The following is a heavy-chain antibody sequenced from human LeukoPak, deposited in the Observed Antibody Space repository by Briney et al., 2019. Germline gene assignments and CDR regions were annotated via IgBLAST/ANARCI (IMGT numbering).Heavy chain of an antibody. Sequence: GRSLRLSCAASGFTFSTYGMHWVRQAPGKGLEWVAVISYDGTNKYYTDSVKGRSTISRDNSKNTLYLQMNSLRPEDTAVFYCAKDSLAGYLRGYFDDWGQGTQVTVSS. CDR2: ISYDGTNK. CDR1: GFTFSTYG. D-gene: IGHD3-9*01. J-gene: IGHJ4*02. V-gene: IGHV3-30*18. CDR3: AKDSLAGYLRGYFDD.